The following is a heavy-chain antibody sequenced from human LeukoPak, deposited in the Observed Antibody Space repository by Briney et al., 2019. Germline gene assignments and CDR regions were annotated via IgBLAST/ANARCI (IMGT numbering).Heavy chain of an antibody. Sequence: TSETLSLTCTVSGGSISSSSYYWGWIRQPPGKGLEWIGSIYYSGSTYYNPSLKSRVTISVDTSKNQFSLKLSSVTAADTAVYYCARRVDTAMVDESGLGIDDDAFDIWGQGTMVTVSS. D-gene: IGHD5-18*01. V-gene: IGHV4-39*01. CDR3: ARRVDTAMVDESGLGIDDDAFDI. J-gene: IGHJ3*02. CDR1: GGSISSSSYY. CDR2: IYYSGST.